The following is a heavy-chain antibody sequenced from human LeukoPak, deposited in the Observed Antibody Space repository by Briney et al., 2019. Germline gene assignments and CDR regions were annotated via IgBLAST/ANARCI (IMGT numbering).Heavy chain of an antibody. CDR3: ARDAKYSSGWSR. CDR1: GFTFSNYW. J-gene: IGHJ4*02. Sequence: GGSLRLSCAASGFTFSNYWMHWVRQPLGQGLVWVSRINTDGSTTTYADSVEGRFTISRDNAKSTLYLQMNSQRAEDTAVYYCARDAKYSSGWSRWGQGTLVTVSS. CDR2: INTDGSTT. D-gene: IGHD6-19*01. V-gene: IGHV3-74*03.